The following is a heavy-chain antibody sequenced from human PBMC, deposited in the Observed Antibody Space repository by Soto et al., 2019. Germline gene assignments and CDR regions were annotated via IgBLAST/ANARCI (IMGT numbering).Heavy chain of an antibody. CDR2: IYYSGST. D-gene: IGHD3-10*01. CDR3: ARDGDYFGSGSPPLLSR. J-gene: IGHJ4*02. V-gene: IGHV4-31*03. CDR1: GGSITSGGYC. Sequence: QVQLQESGPGLVKPSQTLTLTCTVSGGSITSGGYCWTWVRQHPVKGLEWMGHIYYSGSTSYNPSLKSRITISIDTSKNQFSRELTSVTAADTAVYYCARDGDYFGSGSPPLLSRWGQGTLVTVSS.